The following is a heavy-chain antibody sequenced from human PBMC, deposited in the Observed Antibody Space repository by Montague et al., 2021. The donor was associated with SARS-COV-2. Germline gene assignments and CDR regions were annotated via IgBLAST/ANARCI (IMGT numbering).Heavy chain of an antibody. D-gene: IGHD3/OR15-3a*01. V-gene: IGHV4-31*03. CDR1: GGSLSSGGYY. Sequence: TLSLTCTVSGGSLSSGGYYWSWIRQLPGKGLEWLGYFYYSGSTYYXXXLKSRVFMSADMSKNQFFLELTSVTAADAAVYYCARALGRTGYYYGMDVWGQGTTVTVSS. J-gene: IGHJ6*02. CDR3: ARALGRTGYYYGMDV. CDR2: FYYSGST.